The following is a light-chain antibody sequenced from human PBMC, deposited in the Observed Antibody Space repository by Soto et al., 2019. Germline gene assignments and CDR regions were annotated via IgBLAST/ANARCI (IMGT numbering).Light chain of an antibody. Sequence: EIVLTQSPGTLSLSPGERATLSCRASENVATSYLGWYQQKPGQAPRLLISGTSTRATGIPDWFSGAGSGTDFILTISRLEPEDSAIYFCQEYGRSPYTFGLGTKMEIK. V-gene: IGKV3-20*01. CDR2: GTS. CDR3: QEYGRSPYT. CDR1: ENVATSY. J-gene: IGKJ2*01.